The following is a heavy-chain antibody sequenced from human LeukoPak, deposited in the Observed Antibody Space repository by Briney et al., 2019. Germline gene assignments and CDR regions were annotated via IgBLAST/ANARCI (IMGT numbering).Heavy chain of an antibody. J-gene: IGHJ6*03. CDR2: INPNSGGT. V-gene: IGHV1-2*02. D-gene: IGHD2-15*01. CDR1: GYTFTGYY. Sequence: ASVKVSCKASGYTFTGYYMHWVRQAPGQGLEWMGWINPNSGGTNYAQKLQGRVTMTTDTSTSTAYMELRSLRSDDTAVYYCARVGGYILYYYMDVWGKGTTVTVSS. CDR3: ARVGGYILYYYMDV.